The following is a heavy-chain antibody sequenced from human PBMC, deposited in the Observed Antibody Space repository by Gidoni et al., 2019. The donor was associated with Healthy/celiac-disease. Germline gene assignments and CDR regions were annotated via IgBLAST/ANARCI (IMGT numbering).Heavy chain of an antibody. CDR1: GGTFSSYA. J-gene: IGHJ4*02. V-gene: IGHV1-69*01. CDR3: ARIWPCRYYFDY. D-gene: IGHD3-16*01. CDR2: IIPNFGTA. Sequence: QVQLVQSGAWVKKPGSSVKVSCTASGGTFSSYAISWVRQAPGQGLEWMGGIIPNFGTANYAQEFQGRVTITADDSMSIGYMELSSLRAEDTAVYYCARIWPCRYYFDYWGQGTLVTVSS.